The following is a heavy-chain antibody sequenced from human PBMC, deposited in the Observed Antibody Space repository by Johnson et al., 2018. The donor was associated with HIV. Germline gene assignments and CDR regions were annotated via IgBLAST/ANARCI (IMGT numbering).Heavy chain of an antibody. V-gene: IGHV3-30*04. CDR2: ISYDGSNE. D-gene: IGHD3-3*01. Sequence: QVQLVESGGGVVQPGMSLRLSCAASGFTFSSYAMHWVRQAPGKGLEWVAVISYDGSNEYYADSLKGRFTISRDNSKNTLYLQMNSLRAEDTAVYYCAKDATDFDFWSGPGPDHGISDVWGQGTMVTVSS. CDR1: GFTFSSYA. CDR3: AKDATDFDFWSGPGPDHGISDV. J-gene: IGHJ3*01.